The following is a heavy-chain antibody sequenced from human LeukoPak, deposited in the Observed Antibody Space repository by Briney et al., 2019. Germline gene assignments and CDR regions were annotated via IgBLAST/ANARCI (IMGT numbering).Heavy chain of an antibody. CDR1: GFTFSSYW. CDR2: IKQDGSEK. V-gene: IGHV3-7*01. Sequence: GGSLRLSCAASGFTFSSYWMSWVRQAPGKGLEWMANIKQDGSEKYYVDSVKGRFTISRDNAKNSLYLQMNSLRAEDTAVYYCARNGPGITIFGVVYYYYYYMDVWGKGTTVTVSS. J-gene: IGHJ6*03. D-gene: IGHD3-3*01. CDR3: ARNGPGITIFGVVYYYYYYMDV.